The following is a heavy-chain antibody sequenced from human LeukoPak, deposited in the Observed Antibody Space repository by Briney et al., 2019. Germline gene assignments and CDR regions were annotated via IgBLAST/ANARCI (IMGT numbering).Heavy chain of an antibody. J-gene: IGHJ4*02. D-gene: IGHD4-17*01. CDR3: AADYGDRPGYFDY. CDR2: INHSGST. Sequence: PSETLSLTCAVYSGSFSGYYWSWIRQPPGKGLEWIGEINHSGSTNYNPSLKSRVTISVDTSKNQFSLKLSSVTAADTAVYYCAADYGDRPGYFDYWGQGTLVTVSS. CDR1: SGSFSGYY. V-gene: IGHV4-34*01.